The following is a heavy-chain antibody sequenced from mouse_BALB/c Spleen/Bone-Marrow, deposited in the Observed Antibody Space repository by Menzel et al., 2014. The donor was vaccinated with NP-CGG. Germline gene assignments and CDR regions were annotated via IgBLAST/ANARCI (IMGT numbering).Heavy chain of an antibody. D-gene: IGHD2-5*01. CDR2: ISSTGDT. CDR1: GFSLNSYE. V-gene: IGHV5-6-5*01. J-gene: IGHJ1*01. CDR3: ARVGYSSGWVLDAFDP. Sequence: EESGGRLVTPGTPLTLTCTVSGFSLNSYEMSWVRQAPGKGLEWIGIISSTGDTYYANWAKGRFTISGTSSTTVDLKITSPTTEDTATYFCARVGYSSGWVLDAFDPWGPGTLVTVSS.